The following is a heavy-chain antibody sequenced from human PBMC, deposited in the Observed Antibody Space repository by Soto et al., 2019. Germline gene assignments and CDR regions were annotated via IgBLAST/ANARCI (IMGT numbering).Heavy chain of an antibody. D-gene: IGHD3-3*01. CDR2: IYHSGST. V-gene: IGHV4-30-2*01. Sequence: SETLSLTCAVSGGSISSGGYSWSWIRQPPGKGLEWIGYIYHSGSTYYNPSLKSRVTISVDRSKNQFSLKLSSVTAADTAVYYFARQYYDFASTNWFDPWGQGTLVTVSS. CDR3: ARQYYDFASTNWFDP. CDR1: GGSISSGGYS. J-gene: IGHJ5*02.